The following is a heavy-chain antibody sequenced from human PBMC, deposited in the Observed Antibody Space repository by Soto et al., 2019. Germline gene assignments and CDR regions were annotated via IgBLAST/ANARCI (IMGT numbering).Heavy chain of an antibody. J-gene: IGHJ4*02. D-gene: IGHD2-15*01. CDR2: IYYSGST. V-gene: IGHV4-31*03. Sequence: SETLSLTCTVSGGSISSGGYYWSWIRQHPGKGLEWIGYIYYSGSTYYNPSLKSRVTISVDTSKNQFSLKLSYVTAADTAVYYCARMGIGYCSGGSRYGWGVVDYWGQGTSVTVSS. CDR1: GGSISSGGYY. CDR3: ARMGIGYCSGGSRYGWGVVDY.